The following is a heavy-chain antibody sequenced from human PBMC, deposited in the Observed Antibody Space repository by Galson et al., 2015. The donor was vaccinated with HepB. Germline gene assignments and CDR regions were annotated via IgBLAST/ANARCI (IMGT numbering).Heavy chain of an antibody. CDR3: AKAALGCSSSWLAV. Sequence: SLRLSCAASGFTFSSYGMHWVRQAPGKGLEWVAFIRYDGSNKYYADSVKGRFTISRDNSKNTLYLQMNSLRAEDTAVYYCAKAALGCSSSWLAVWGQGTLVTVSS. CDR1: GFTFSSYG. J-gene: IGHJ4*02. CDR2: IRYDGSNK. D-gene: IGHD6-13*01. V-gene: IGHV3-30*02.